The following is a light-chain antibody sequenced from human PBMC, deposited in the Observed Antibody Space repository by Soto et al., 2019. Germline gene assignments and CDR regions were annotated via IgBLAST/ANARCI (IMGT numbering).Light chain of an antibody. J-gene: IGKJ1*01. CDR1: KIIDRW. CDR2: DAS. V-gene: IGKV1-5*01. CDR3: QHES. Sequence: DIQMTQSPSTLSASVGDRITITCRASKIIDRWLAWYQQKPGKAPNLLIYDASTMGRGVPSRFSGSGSGTEFTLTISSLQPDDIGDYYCQHESFGQGTKVDI.